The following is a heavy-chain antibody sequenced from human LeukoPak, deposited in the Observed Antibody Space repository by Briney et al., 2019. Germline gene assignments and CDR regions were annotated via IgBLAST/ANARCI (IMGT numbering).Heavy chain of an antibody. CDR2: ISAYNGNT. CDR3: ARAGGGDNWNHFDY. D-gene: IGHD1-20*01. Sequence: GASVKVSCKASGYTFTSYGISWVRQAPGQGLEWMGWISAYNGNTNYAQKLQGRVTMTTDTSTSTAYIELRSLRSDDTAVYYCARAGGGDNWNHFDYWGQGTLVTVSS. J-gene: IGHJ4*02. CDR1: GYTFTSYG. V-gene: IGHV1-18*01.